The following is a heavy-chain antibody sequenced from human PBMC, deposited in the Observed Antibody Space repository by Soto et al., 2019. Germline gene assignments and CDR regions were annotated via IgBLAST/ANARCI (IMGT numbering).Heavy chain of an antibody. CDR1: GDSVSTASRT. Sequence: SQTLSLTCAISGDSVSTASRTWGCITQSPSRGLEWLGRTYYGSNLYTDYVVSVKGRITISPDASNNQLSLQVNSVTPDDTAVYYCARLIGNSWLDSWGQRTLVTVSS. CDR3: ARLIGNSWLDS. CDR2: TYYGSNLYT. D-gene: IGHD2-8*01. J-gene: IGHJ5*01. V-gene: IGHV6-1*01.